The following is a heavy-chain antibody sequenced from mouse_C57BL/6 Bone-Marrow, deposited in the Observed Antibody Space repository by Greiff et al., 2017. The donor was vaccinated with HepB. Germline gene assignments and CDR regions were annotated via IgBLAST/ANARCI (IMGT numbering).Heavy chain of an antibody. CDR2: IDPSDSYT. V-gene: IGHV1-59*01. CDR1: GYTFTSYW. Sequence: QVQLQQPGAELVRPGTSVKLSCKASGYTFTSYWMHWVKQRPGQGLEWIGVIDPSDSYTNYNQKFKGKATLTVDTSSSTAYMQLSSLTSEDSAVYYCASGGRFFAYWGQGTLVTVSA. CDR3: ASGGRFFAY. J-gene: IGHJ3*01.